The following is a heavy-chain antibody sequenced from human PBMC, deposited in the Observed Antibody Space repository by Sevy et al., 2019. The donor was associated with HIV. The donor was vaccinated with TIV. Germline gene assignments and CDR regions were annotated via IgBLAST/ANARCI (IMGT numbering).Heavy chain of an antibody. CDR1: GGSISSSDYY. CDR3: ARHPTLFCSSSGCLVVGYFDP. Sequence: SETLSLTCTVSGGSISSSDYYWGWIRQSPGKGLEWIGSISYSGTTHYNPSLKSRITISADTSKNQVSLRLTSVTAADTAVYYCARHPTLFCSSSGCLVVGYFDPCGQGTLVTVSS. V-gene: IGHV4-39*01. D-gene: IGHD2-2*01. J-gene: IGHJ5*02. CDR2: ISYSGTT.